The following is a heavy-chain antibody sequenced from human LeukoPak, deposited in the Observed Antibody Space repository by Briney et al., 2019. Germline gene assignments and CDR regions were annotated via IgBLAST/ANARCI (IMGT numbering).Heavy chain of an antibody. J-gene: IGHJ6*02. CDR2: IIPIFGTA. CDR1: GGTLSSYA. V-gene: IGHV1-69*01. CDR3: ARVVLGRRWLQTSYYYGMDV. Sequence: SVKVSCKASGGTLSSYAISRVRQAPGQGLEWMGGIIPIFGTANYAQKFQGRVTITADESTSTAYLELSSLTSEDTAVYYCARVVLGRRWLQTSYYYGMDVWGQGTTVTVSS. D-gene: IGHD5-24*01.